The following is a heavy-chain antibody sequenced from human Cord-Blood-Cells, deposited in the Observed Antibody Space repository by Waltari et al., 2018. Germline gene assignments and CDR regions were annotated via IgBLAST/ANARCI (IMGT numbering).Heavy chain of an antibody. V-gene: IGHV4-34*01. CDR3: ARVGDIVVVVAATSFDY. CDR1: GGSFRGYY. J-gene: IGHJ4*02. CDR2: INHSGST. D-gene: IGHD2-15*01. Sequence: QVQLQQWGAGLLKPSETLSLTCAVYGGSFRGYYWSWFRRPRGKGLEWIGEINHSGSTNYNPSLKSRVTISVDTSKNQFSLKLSSVTAADTAVYYCARVGDIVVVVAATSFDYWGQGTLVTVSS.